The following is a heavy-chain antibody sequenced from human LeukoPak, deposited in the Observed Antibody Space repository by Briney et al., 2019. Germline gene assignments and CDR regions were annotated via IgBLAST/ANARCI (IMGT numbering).Heavy chain of an antibody. Sequence: GGSLLLSCAASGFTFSSYGMHWVRPAPGKGLEWVAVIWYDGSNKYYADSVKGRFTISRDNSKNTLYLQMNSLRAEDTAVYYCARASLRGSGSYYKGLFDYWGQGTLVTVSS. J-gene: IGHJ4*02. CDR3: ARASLRGSGSYYKGLFDY. D-gene: IGHD3-10*01. CDR2: IWYDGSNK. CDR1: GFTFSSYG. V-gene: IGHV3-33*01.